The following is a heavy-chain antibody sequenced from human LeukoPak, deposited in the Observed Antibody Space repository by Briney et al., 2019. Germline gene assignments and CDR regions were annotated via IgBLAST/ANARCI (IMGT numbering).Heavy chain of an antibody. CDR3: ARSAGVVVVVAATGNWFDP. Sequence: SETLSLTCTVSGGSISSYYWSWIRQPPGKGLEWIGEINHSGSTNYNPSLKSRVTISVDTSKNQFSLKLSSVTAADTAVYYCARSAGVVVVVAATGNWFDPWGQGTLVTVSS. CDR1: GGSISSYY. D-gene: IGHD2-15*01. J-gene: IGHJ5*02. CDR2: INHSGST. V-gene: IGHV4-34*01.